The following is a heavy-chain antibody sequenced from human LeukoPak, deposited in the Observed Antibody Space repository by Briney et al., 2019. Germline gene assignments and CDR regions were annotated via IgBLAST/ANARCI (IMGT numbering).Heavy chain of an antibody. CDR1: GFTFTSSA. CDR3: AADYYDYVWGSYRFNGMDV. J-gene: IGHJ6*02. Sequence: SVKVSCKASGFTFTSSAVQWVRQARGQRLEWIGWIVVGSGNTNYAQKFQERVTITRDMSTSTAYMELSSLRSEDTAVYYCAADYYDYVWGSYRFNGMDVWGQGTTVAVSS. D-gene: IGHD3-16*02. CDR2: IVVGSGNT. V-gene: IGHV1-58*01.